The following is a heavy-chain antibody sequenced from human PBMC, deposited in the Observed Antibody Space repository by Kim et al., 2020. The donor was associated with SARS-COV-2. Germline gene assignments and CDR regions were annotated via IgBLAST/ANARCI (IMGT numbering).Heavy chain of an antibody. D-gene: IGHD5-12*01. J-gene: IGHJ5*02. V-gene: IGHV7-4-1*02. CDR3: ARAGSGYRGGWFDP. Sequence: AQGFTGRFVFSLDTSVSTAYLQISSLKAEDTAVYYCARAGSGYRGGWFDPWGQGTLVTVSS.